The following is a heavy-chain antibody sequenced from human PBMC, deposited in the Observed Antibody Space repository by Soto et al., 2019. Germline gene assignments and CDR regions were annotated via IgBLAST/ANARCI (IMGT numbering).Heavy chain of an antibody. Sequence: SETLSLTCTVSGGSISSSDFYWGWLRQTPGKGLEFIGSMYYSGTTYYNPSLKSRVTISVDTSKNRFTLKLISVTAADTAVYYCAVVDSTGNWFDPWGEGALVTVSS. CDR3: AVVDSTGNWFDP. D-gene: IGHD6-25*01. J-gene: IGHJ5*02. V-gene: IGHV4-39*01. CDR2: MYYSGTT. CDR1: GGSISSSDFY.